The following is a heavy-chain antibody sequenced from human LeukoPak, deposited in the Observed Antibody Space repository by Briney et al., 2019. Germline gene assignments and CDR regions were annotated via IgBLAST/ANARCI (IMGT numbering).Heavy chain of an antibody. V-gene: IGHV1-69*01. D-gene: IGHD1-14*01. Sequence: LVKVSCKASGGTFISYAISWVRQAPGQGLEWMGGIIPIFGTANYAQKFQGRVTITADESTSTAYMELSSLRSEDTAVYYCARLREQSGEYNWFDPWGQGTLVTVSS. CDR1: GGTFISYA. CDR2: IIPIFGTA. CDR3: ARLREQSGEYNWFDP. J-gene: IGHJ5*02.